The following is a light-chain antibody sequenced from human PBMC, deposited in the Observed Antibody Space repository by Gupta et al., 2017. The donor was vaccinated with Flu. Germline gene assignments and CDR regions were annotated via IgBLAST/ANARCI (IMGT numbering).Light chain of an antibody. V-gene: IGLV2-8*01. J-gene: IGLJ3*02. Sequence: SSKSGDDKYVYSAQQQPGQAPTLIIYEITKRPAGGPDRFSDSKSVNTAYLTFSGRQADDEADYYTCRYSNINNVTVFGGGTKLTVI. CDR2: EIT. CDR1: SSKSGDDKY. CDR3: CRYSNINNVTV.